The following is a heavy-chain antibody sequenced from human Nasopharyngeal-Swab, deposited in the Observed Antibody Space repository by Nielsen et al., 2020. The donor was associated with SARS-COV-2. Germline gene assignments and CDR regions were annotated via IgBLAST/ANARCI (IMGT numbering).Heavy chain of an antibody. D-gene: IGHD5-18*01. Sequence: GESLKISCAASGFTFSSYGMHWVRQAPGKGLEWVAVISYDGSNKYYADSVKGRFTISRDNSKNTLYLQMNSLRAEDTTVYYCAKDRIAMVTGYMDVWGKGTTVTVSS. V-gene: IGHV3-30*18. CDR1: GFTFSSYG. CDR2: ISYDGSNK. CDR3: AKDRIAMVTGYMDV. J-gene: IGHJ6*03.